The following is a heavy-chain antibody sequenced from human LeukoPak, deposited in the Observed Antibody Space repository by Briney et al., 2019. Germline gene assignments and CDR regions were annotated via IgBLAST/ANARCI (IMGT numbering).Heavy chain of an antibody. J-gene: IGHJ5*02. CDR3: VRQAVAGCWFDP. CDR2: IFHTDNT. CDR1: GYSISSGYY. V-gene: IGHV4-38-2*02. Sequence: SETLSLTCTVSGYSISSGYYWGWIRQPPGKGLEWIGSIFHTDNTYYNPSLKTRATISMDTSKNQLSLKLRSVTAADTAVYYCVRQAVAGCWFDPWGQGTLVTVSS. D-gene: IGHD6-19*01.